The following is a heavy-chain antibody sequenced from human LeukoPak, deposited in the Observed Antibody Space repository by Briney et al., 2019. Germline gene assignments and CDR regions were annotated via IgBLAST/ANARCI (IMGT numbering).Heavy chain of an antibody. V-gene: IGHV1-69*05. J-gene: IGHJ4*02. CDR1: GGTFSSYA. D-gene: IGHD6-19*01. CDR3: ARDAPLAGRSFNY. Sequence: GSSVKVSCKASGGTFSSYAISWVRQAPGQGLEWMGGIIPIFGTANYAQKFQGRVTITTDESTSTAYMELSSLRSEGTAVYYCARDAPLAGRSFNYWAKGTLVTVS. CDR2: IIPIFGTA.